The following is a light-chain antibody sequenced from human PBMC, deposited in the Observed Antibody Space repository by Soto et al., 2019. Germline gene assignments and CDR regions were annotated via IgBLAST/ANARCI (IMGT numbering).Light chain of an antibody. J-gene: IGKJ1*01. CDR1: QDISNY. Sequence: DIQMTQSPSSLSASVGDRVTITCRASQDISNYLAWYQQIPGKVPRLLIYAASTLQSGVPSRFSGSGSGTDFTLTISSLQPEDVATYYCQKYNSARWTFGLGTKVEIK. V-gene: IGKV1-27*01. CDR2: AAS. CDR3: QKYNSARWT.